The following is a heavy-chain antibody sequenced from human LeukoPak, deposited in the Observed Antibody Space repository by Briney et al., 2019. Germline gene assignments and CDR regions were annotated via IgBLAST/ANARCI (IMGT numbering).Heavy chain of an antibody. D-gene: IGHD3-22*01. CDR2: IIPIFGIA. CDR3: ARGYDRSGYYHSDFDY. CDR1: GGTFSSYA. Sequence: ASVKVSCMASGGTFSSYAISWVRQAPGQGLEWMGRIIPIFGIANYAQKFQGRVTITADKSTSTAYMELSSLRSEDTAVYYCARGYDRSGYYHSDFDYWGQGTLVTVSS. J-gene: IGHJ4*02. V-gene: IGHV1-69*04.